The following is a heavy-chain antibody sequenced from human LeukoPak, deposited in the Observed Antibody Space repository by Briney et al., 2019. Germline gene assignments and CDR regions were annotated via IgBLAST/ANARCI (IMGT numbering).Heavy chain of an antibody. D-gene: IGHD6-19*01. Sequence: HGESLKISCKGSGYTFTTYWINWVRQMPGKGLEWMGRIDPSDSYTYYSPSFQGHVTISADKSISTAYLQWSSLKASDTAMYYCARGGWLDDYWGQGTLVTVSS. CDR2: IDPSDSYT. CDR1: GYTFTTYW. J-gene: IGHJ4*02. V-gene: IGHV5-10-1*01. CDR3: ARGGWLDDY.